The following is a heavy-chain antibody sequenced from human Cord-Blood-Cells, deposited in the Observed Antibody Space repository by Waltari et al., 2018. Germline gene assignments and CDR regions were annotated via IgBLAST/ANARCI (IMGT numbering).Heavy chain of an antibody. Sequence: EVQLVESGGGLVQPGGSLRLSCPASGFTFSSYRMNWVRQAPGKGLEWVSYISSSSSTIYYADSVKGRFTISRDNAKNSLYLQMNSLRDGDTAVYYCARDLGLAALAFDIWGQGTMVTVSS. V-gene: IGHV3-48*02. D-gene: IGHD6-6*01. CDR3: ARDLGLAALAFDI. CDR2: ISSSSSTI. CDR1: GFTFSSYR. J-gene: IGHJ3*02.